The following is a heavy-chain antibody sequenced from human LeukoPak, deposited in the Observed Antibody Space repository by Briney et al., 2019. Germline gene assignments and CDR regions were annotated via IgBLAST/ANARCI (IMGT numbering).Heavy chain of an antibody. CDR2: INPNSGGT. CDR3: ASGSRGSAYCGGDCSYDAFDI. J-gene: IGHJ3*02. D-gene: IGHD2-21*02. V-gene: IGHV1-2*02. CDR1: GYTFTGYY. Sequence: GASVKVSCKASGYTFTGYYMHWVRQAPGQGLEWMGWINPNSGGTNYAQKFQGRVTMTRDTSISTAYMELSRLRSDDTAVYYCASGSRGSAYCGGDCSYDAFDIWGQGTMVTVSS.